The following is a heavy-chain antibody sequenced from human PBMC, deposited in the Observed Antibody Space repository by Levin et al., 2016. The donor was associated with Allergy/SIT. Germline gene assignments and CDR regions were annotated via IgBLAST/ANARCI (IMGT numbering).Heavy chain of an antibody. Sequence: WVRQAPGQGLEWMGWINPNSGGTNYAQKFQGRVTMTRDTSISTAYMELSRLRSDDTAVYYCARCPFLRLVAKDEVAFDIWGQGTMVTVSS. CDR2: INPNSGGT. CDR3: ARCPFLRLVAKDEVAFDI. D-gene: IGHD2-15*01. J-gene: IGHJ3*02. V-gene: IGHV1-2*02.